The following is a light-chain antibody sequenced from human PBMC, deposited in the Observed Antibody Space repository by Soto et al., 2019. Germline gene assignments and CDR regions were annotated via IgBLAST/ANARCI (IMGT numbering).Light chain of an antibody. Sequence: SVLTQPPSASGSPGQSVTISCTGTSSDVGGYNYVSWYQQHPGKAPKLLMFRVTERPSGVPDRFSGSKSGNTASLTVSGLQAEDEADYYCCAYAGINTVIFGGGTQLTVL. J-gene: IGLJ2*01. CDR1: SSDVGGYNY. CDR3: CAYAGINTVI. CDR2: RVT. V-gene: IGLV2-8*01.